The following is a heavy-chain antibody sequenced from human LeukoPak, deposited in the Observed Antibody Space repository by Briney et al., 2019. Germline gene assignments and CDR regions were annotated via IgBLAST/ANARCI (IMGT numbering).Heavy chain of an antibody. Sequence: GASVKVSCKASGYTFTSYDINWVRQATGQGLEWMGWMNPNSGNTGYAQKFQGRVTMTRNTSISTAYMELSSLRSEDTAVYYCARGVRGPKYGSGNVYYFDYWGQGTLVTVSS. CDR3: ARGVRGPKYGSGNVYYFDY. J-gene: IGHJ4*02. CDR1: GYTFTSYD. D-gene: IGHD3-10*01. V-gene: IGHV1-8*01. CDR2: MNPNSGNT.